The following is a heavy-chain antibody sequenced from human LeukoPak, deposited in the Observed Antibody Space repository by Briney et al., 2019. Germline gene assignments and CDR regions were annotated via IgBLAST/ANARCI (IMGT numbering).Heavy chain of an antibody. J-gene: IGHJ3*02. CDR1: GFTFSSYW. CDR3: ARDGFAALIAAAAYDAFDI. CDR2: IKQDGSEK. V-gene: IGHV3-7*01. D-gene: IGHD6-13*01. Sequence: GGSLRLSCAASGFTFSSYWMSWVRQAPGKGLEWVANIKQDGSEKYYVDSVKGRFTISRDNAKNSLYLQMNSLRAEDTAVYYCARDGFAALIAAAAYDAFDIWGQGTMVTVSS.